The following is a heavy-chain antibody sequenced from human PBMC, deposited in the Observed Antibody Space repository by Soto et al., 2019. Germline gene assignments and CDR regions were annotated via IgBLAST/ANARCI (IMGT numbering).Heavy chain of an antibody. CDR1: GDTFNNYA. CDR2: IIPIYDSP. CDR3: AASTFLSGVSGYFHLDF. Sequence: QVHLVQSGTEVKKPGSSVKVSCKASGDTFNNYAISWVRQAPGQGLQWMGGIIPIYDSPSYAQGSHNRVTITAVRSTSTAHLELNGLTSEDTAVYYCAASTFLSGVSGYFHLDFWGQGTLVTVSS. J-gene: IGHJ4*02. D-gene: IGHD3-3*01. V-gene: IGHV1-69*06.